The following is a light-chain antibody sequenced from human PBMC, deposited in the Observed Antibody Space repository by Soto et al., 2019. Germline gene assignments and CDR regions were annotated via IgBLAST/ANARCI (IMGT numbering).Light chain of an antibody. CDR1: QSVSNS. Sequence: EIVLTQSPATLSLSPGESATLSCRASQSVSNSLAWYQHKPGQAPRLLIYGASIRATGIPARFSGGGSGTDFALTISSLEPEDFAVYYCQQRTNWPSVIFGQGTRLEMK. V-gene: IGKV3-11*01. J-gene: IGKJ5*01. CDR2: GAS. CDR3: QQRTNWPSVI.